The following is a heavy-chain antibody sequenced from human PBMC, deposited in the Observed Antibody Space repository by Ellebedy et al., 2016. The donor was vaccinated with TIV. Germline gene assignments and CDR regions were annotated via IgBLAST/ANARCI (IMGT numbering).Heavy chain of an antibody. CDR2: ISSSSNYV. CDR1: GFTFSSYS. Sequence: PGGSLRLSCVVSGFTFSSYSMNWVRQAPGKGLEWVSSISSSSNYVYYADSVKGRFTIFRDDDKNALYLQMNSLRAEDTAVYYCARDLDKSSGWYGGAAYWGQGTLVTVSS. J-gene: IGHJ4*02. V-gene: IGHV3-21*01. D-gene: IGHD6-19*01. CDR3: ARDLDKSSGWYGGAAY.